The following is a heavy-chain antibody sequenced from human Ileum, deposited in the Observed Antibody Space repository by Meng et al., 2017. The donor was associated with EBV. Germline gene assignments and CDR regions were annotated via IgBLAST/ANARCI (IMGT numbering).Heavy chain of an antibody. V-gene: IGHV4-61*08. CDR2: VNYNGDS. Sequence: VKLQQSGPGLVRPSETLSLTCTVSGASVTSSGYYWSWLRQSPGKGLEWLGYVNYNGDSTYNPSLKSRVTIFIDTSKKQFYLNLTSATAADTAIYYCARDLRVGGAFDYWGQGTLVTVSS. D-gene: IGHD1-26*01. J-gene: IGHJ4*02. CDR3: ARDLRVGGAFDY. CDR1: GASVTSSGYY.